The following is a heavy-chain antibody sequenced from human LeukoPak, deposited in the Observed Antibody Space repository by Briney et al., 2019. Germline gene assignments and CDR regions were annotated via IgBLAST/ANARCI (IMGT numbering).Heavy chain of an antibody. Sequence: GGSLRLSCAASGFTFSSYSMNWVRQAPGKGLEWVSYISSSSSTIYYADSVKGRFTISRDNAKNSLYLQMNSLRAEDTAVYYCARVGTSGAPEFDYWGQGTLVTVSS. V-gene: IGHV3-48*01. CDR3: ARVGTSGAPEFDY. J-gene: IGHJ4*02. CDR1: GFTFSSYS. CDR2: ISSSSSTI. D-gene: IGHD1-26*01.